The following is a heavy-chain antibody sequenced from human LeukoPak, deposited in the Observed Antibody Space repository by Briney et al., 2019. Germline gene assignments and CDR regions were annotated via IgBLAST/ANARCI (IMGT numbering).Heavy chain of an antibody. CDR2: IIPIFGTA. Sequence: SVKVSCKASGGTFSSYAISWVRQAPGQGLEWMGGIIPIFGTANYAQKLQGRVTMTTDTSTSTAYMELRSLRSDDTAVYYCARDRYYYDSSGYSDYWGQGTLVTVSS. J-gene: IGHJ4*02. V-gene: IGHV1-69*05. CDR3: ARDRYYYDSSGYSDY. CDR1: GGTFSSYA. D-gene: IGHD3-22*01.